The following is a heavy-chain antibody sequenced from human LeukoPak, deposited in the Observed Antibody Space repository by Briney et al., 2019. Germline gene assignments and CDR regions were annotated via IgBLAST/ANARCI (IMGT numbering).Heavy chain of an antibody. CDR1: GGSISSYY. V-gene: IGHV4-59*01. J-gene: IGHJ5*02. Sequence: SETLSLTCTVSGGSISSYYRSWIRQPPGKGLEWIGYIYYSGSTNYNPSLKSRVTISVDTSKNQFSLKLSSVTAADTAVYYCARGRDGYSSSWYDWFDPWGQETLVTVSS. CDR2: IYYSGST. D-gene: IGHD6-13*01. CDR3: ARGRDGYSSSWYDWFDP.